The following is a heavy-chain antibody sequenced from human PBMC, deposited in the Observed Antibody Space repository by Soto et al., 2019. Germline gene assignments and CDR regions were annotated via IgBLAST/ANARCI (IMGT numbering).Heavy chain of an antibody. J-gene: IGHJ4*02. Sequence: SQTLSLTCAISGDSVSSDSVAWNWIRQSPSRGLEWLGRTHYRSKWYNDYAVSVKSRITINPDTSKNQFSLQLNSVTPEYTAVYYCARGLFNWDYIWGSYRHHSFDYWGQGTLVTAPQ. V-gene: IGHV6-1*01. CDR3: ARGLFNWDYIWGSYRHHSFDY. D-gene: IGHD3-16*02. CDR2: THYRSKWYN. CDR1: GDSVSSDSVA.